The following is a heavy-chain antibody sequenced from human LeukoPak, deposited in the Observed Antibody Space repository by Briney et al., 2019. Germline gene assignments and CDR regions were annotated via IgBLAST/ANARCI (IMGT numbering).Heavy chain of an antibody. CDR1: GSTFSSYD. J-gene: IGHJ4*02. V-gene: IGHV1-8*02. D-gene: IGHD3-10*01. CDR2: MNPNSGDT. CDR3: ARGPYGTGSHFDF. Sequence: ASVKVSCMASGSTFSSYDINWVRQATGQGLEWMGWMNPNSGDTGYTQRFQGRVTMTRDTSISTAYMELSSLRSEDTAVYYCARGPYGTGSHFDFWGQGTLVTVSS.